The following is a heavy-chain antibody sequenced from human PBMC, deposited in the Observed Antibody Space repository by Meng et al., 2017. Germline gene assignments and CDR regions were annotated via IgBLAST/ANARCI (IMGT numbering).Heavy chain of an antibody. CDR1: GFTFSSYD. V-gene: IGHV3-13*01. Sequence: GESLKISCAASGFTFSSYDMHWVRQATGKGLEWVSAIGTAGDTYYPGSVKGRFTISRENAKNSLYLQMNSLRAGDTAVYYCARGHGRTTYYYYYYGMDVWGQGTTVTVSS. D-gene: IGHD4-11*01. J-gene: IGHJ6*02. CDR2: IGTAGDT. CDR3: ARGHGRTTYYYYYYGMDV.